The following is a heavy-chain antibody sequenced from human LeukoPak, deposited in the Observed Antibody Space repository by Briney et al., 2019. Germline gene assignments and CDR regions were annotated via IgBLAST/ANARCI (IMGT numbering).Heavy chain of an antibody. CDR3: ARGSGDYFTSADDAFDI. CDR1: GGSFSGYY. V-gene: IGHV4-38-2*01. Sequence: SETLSLTCAVYGGSFSGYYWGWIRQPPGKGLEWIGSIYHSGSTYYNPSLKSRVTISVDTSKNQFPLKLSSVTAADTAVYYCARGSGDYFTSADDAFDIWGQGTMVTVSS. J-gene: IGHJ3*02. D-gene: IGHD4-17*01. CDR2: IYHSGST.